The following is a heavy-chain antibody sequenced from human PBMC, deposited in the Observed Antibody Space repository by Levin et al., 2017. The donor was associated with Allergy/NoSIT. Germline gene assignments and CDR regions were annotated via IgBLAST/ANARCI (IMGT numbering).Heavy chain of an antibody. CDR1: GFTFSTYN. Sequence: GGSLRLSCAASGFTFSTYNMNWVRQAPGKGLEWVSYISWTTSTIIYADSVKGRFTISRDNAKNSLYLQMHSLRDEDTAVYYCARDNYYLFDYWGQGTLVTVSS. J-gene: IGHJ4*02. V-gene: IGHV3-48*02. CDR3: ARDNYYLFDY. CDR2: ISWTTSTI. D-gene: IGHD3-10*01.